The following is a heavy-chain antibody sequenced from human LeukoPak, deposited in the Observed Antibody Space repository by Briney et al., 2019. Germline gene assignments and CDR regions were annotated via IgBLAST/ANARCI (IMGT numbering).Heavy chain of an antibody. CDR2: TSGSGGST. Sequence: GGSLRLSCAASGFTFSSYAMSWVRQAPGKGLEWVSGTSGSGGSTYYADSVKGRFTISRDNSKNTLYLQMNSLRAEDTAVYYCAKFLPTHIVVANYYFDYWGQGTLVTVSS. D-gene: IGHD2-21*01. J-gene: IGHJ4*02. CDR3: AKFLPTHIVVANYYFDY. CDR1: GFTFSSYA. V-gene: IGHV3-23*01.